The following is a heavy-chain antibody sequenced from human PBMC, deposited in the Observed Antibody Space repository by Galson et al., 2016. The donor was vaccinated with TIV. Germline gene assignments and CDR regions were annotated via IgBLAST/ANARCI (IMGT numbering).Heavy chain of an antibody. J-gene: IGHJ3*02. CDR2: IYISGAT. CDR1: GGSISSGTYF. D-gene: IGHD6-19*01. Sequence: TLSLTCTVSGGSISSGTYFWSWIRQPAGKGLEWIGRIYISGATNYNPSLKSRVTISVDTSKDQFSLKLNSLTAADTAVYYWARAHSDGWDNGDDAFDIWGQGTTVTVSS. CDR3: ARAHSDGWDNGDDAFDI. V-gene: IGHV4-61*02.